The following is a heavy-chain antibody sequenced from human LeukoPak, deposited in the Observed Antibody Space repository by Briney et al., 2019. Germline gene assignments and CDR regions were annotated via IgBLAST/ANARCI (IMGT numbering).Heavy chain of an antibody. V-gene: IGHV3-30*02. Sequence: SGGSLRLSCAASGFTFSSYGMHWVRQAPGKGLEWVAFIRYDGSNKYYADSVKGRFTISRDNSKNTLYLQMNSLRAEDTAMYYCAKDSAYYYDSSGYYYDWGQGTLVTVSS. CDR3: AKDSAYYYDSSGYYYD. J-gene: IGHJ4*02. D-gene: IGHD3-22*01. CDR1: GFTFSSYG. CDR2: IRYDGSNK.